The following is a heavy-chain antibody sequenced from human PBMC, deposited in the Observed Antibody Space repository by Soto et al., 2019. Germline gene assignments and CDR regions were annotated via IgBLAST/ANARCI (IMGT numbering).Heavy chain of an antibody. J-gene: IGHJ4*02. Sequence: EVQLVESGGGLVQRGGSRKLSWPASGFTFSGSAMHWVGRASGKGRGGAGGIRSKANNYATSYGASVKGRFTISRDDSENTTYLQMNSLETEDTAVYYCTRSGYGDYGDYYFDYWGQGTLVTVSS. V-gene: IGHV3-73*01. D-gene: IGHD4-17*01. CDR2: IRSKANNYAT. CDR3: TRSGYGDYGDYYFDY. CDR1: GFTFSGSA.